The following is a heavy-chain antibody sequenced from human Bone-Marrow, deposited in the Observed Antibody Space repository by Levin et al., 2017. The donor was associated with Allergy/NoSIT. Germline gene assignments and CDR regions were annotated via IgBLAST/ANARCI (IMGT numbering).Heavy chain of an antibody. CDR2: LSYDGSNK. CDR1: GFDFSTYG. V-gene: IGHV3-30*18. D-gene: IGHD6-19*01. CDR3: AKGTGWLSFDY. J-gene: IGHJ4*02. Sequence: GESLKISCVASGFDFSTYGIHWVRQAPGKGLEWVAGLSYDGSNKYYLDSVKGRFTISRDNSKNTLYLQMNGLTTEDTGVYYCAKGTGWLSFDYWGQGTLVTVSS.